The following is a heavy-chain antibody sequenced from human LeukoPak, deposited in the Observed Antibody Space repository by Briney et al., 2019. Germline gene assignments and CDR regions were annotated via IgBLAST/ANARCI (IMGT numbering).Heavy chain of an antibody. CDR2: INHSGST. Sequence: PSETLFLTCAVYGGSFSGYYWSWIRQPPGKGLEWIGEINHSGSTNYNPSLKSRVTISVDTSKNQFSLKLSSVTAADTAVYYCARARMVRGVRNWFDPWGQGTLVTVSS. CDR3: ARARMVRGVRNWFDP. V-gene: IGHV4-34*01. CDR1: GGSFSGYY. D-gene: IGHD3-10*01. J-gene: IGHJ5*02.